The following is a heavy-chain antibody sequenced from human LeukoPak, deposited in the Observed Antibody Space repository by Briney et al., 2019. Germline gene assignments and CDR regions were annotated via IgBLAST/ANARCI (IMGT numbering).Heavy chain of an antibody. CDR2: INTDGSST. CDR1: GFTFSNYW. D-gene: IGHD2-8*02. V-gene: IGHV3-74*01. J-gene: IGHJ6*03. CDR3: AKKRQALVNNYYYYYMDV. Sequence: GGSLRLSCAASGFTFSNYWMHWVRQAPGKGLVWVSRINTDGSSTSYVDSVKGRFTISRDNAKSTLYLQMNSLRAEDTAVYYCAKKRQALVNNYYYYYMDVWGKGTTVTVSS.